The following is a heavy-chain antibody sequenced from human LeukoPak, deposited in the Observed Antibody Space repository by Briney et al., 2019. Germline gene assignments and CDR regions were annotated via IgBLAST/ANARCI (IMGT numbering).Heavy chain of an antibody. CDR1: GFTFTCCW. CDR2: IKQDGREK. V-gene: IGHV3-7*01. J-gene: IGHJ4*02. D-gene: IGHD1-20*01. CDR3: ARVPGITRYFDS. Sequence: PGGSLRLSCAASGFTFTCCWMSWVRQTPGEGLEWVASIKQDGREKFYADPVKGRFTISRDNAQNSLYLQVNSLRAEDTAVYYCARVPGITRYFDSWGQGILVTVSS.